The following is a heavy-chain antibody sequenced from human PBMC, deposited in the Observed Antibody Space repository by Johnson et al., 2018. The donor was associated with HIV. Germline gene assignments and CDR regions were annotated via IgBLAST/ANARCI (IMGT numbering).Heavy chain of an antibody. D-gene: IGHD1-26*01. CDR2: ISYDGSKT. CDR1: GFTFTTYG. CDR3: ARLTWDQNRGRDAFDI. J-gene: IGHJ3*02. V-gene: IGHV3-30*03. Sequence: VQLVESGGGLVQPGESLRLSCAASGFTFTTYGMHWVRQAPGKGLEWVAFISYDGSKTYYVDSVKARFTISRDDARNTLYLQMNSLRAEDTALYYCARLTWDQNRGRDAFDIWGQGTMVTVSS.